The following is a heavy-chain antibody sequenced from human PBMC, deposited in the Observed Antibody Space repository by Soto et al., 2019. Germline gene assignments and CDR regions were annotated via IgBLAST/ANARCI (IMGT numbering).Heavy chain of an antibody. Sequence: PGGSLRLSCAASGGPFSNYAVTWVRQAPGKGLEWVSTISGSGGSTYYADFVKGRFTISRDNSKNTLYLQMNSLRAEDTAVYYCAKDQGSSWYEIDYWGQGTLVTVSS. J-gene: IGHJ4*02. CDR2: ISGSGGST. D-gene: IGHD6-13*01. CDR1: GGPFSNYA. CDR3: AKDQGSSWYEIDY. V-gene: IGHV3-23*01.